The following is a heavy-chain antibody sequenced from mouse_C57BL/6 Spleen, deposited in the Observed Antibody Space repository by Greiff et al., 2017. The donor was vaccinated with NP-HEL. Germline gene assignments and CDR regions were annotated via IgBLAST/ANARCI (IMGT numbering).Heavy chain of an antibody. V-gene: IGHV1-15*01. CDR2: IDPETGGT. Sequence: VQLQQSGAELVRPGASVTLSCKASGYTFTDYEMHWVKQTPVHGLEWIGAIDPETGGTAYNQKFKGKAILTADKSSSTAYMELRSLTSEDSAVYYCTRGGETGTGFDYWGQGTTLTVSS. CDR3: TRGGETGTGFDY. CDR1: GYTFTDYE. J-gene: IGHJ2*01. D-gene: IGHD4-1*01.